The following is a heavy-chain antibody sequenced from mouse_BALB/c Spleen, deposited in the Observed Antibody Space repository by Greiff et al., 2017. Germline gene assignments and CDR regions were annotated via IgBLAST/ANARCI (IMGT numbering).Heavy chain of an antibody. V-gene: IGHV7-3*02. CDR1: GFTFTDYY. D-gene: IGHD1-1*01. J-gene: IGHJ4*01. CDR2: IRNNANGYTT. Sequence: DVKLVESGGGLVQPGGSLRLSCATSGFTFTDYYMSWVRQPPGKALEWLGFIRNNANGYTTEYSASVMGRFTISRDNSQNILYLQMNTLRAEDSSTYYCAKDLTTVAMDYWGQGTSVTVSS. CDR3: AKDLTTVAMDY.